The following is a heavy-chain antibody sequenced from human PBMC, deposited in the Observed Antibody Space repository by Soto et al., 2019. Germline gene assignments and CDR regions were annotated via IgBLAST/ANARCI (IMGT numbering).Heavy chain of an antibody. V-gene: IGHV1-69*06. CDR3: ARTDCTNGVCYTDWYFDL. Sequence: QVQLGQSGAEVKKPGSSVKVSCKASGGTLSSYAISWVRQAPGQGLEWMGGITPIFGTANYAQKFKGRVTITADKSTSTAYMELSSLRSEDTAVYYCARTDCTNGVCYTDWYFDLWGRGTLVTVSS. CDR1: GGTLSSYA. J-gene: IGHJ2*01. CDR2: ITPIFGTA. D-gene: IGHD2-8*01.